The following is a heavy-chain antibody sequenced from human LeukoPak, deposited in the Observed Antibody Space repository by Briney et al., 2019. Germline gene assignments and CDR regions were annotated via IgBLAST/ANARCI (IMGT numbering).Heavy chain of an antibody. CDR1: GGSISSGGYS. CDR2: IYHSGST. D-gene: IGHD6-19*01. V-gene: IGHV4-30-2*01. Sequence: SETLSLTCAVSGGSISSGGYSWSWIRQPPGKGLEWIGYIYHSGSTYYTPSLKSRVTISVDRSKNQFSLKLSSVTAADTAVYYCARGVYIAVGQYGYWGQGTLVTVSS. CDR3: ARGVYIAVGQYGY. J-gene: IGHJ4*02.